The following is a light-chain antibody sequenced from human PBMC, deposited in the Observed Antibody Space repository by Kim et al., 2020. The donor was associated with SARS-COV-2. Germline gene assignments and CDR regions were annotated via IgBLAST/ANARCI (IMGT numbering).Light chain of an antibody. CDR1: EPVRRNW. J-gene: IGKJ5*01. Sequence: SPGERATLSCRASEPVRRNWLAWYQQRPGQSPRLLIYDVSRRAAGVSDRFTGSGSETDFTLTINRLEPEDFAIYYCQQYEVIPLTFGPGTRLEIK. CDR2: DVS. CDR3: QQYEVIPLT. V-gene: IGKV3-20*01.